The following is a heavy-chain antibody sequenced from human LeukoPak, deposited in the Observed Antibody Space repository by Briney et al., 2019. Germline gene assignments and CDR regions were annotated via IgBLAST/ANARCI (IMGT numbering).Heavy chain of an antibody. CDR2: ISSSGSTK. J-gene: IGHJ4*02. CDR3: ARGERWLLPPTDY. D-gene: IGHD5-24*01. V-gene: IGHV3-48*03. Sequence: GGSLRLSCAASGFSFGSYEMNWVRQAPGKGLEWVSYISSSGSTKYYADSVKGRFTISRDNARNSLYLQMNSLRADDTAVYYCARGERWLLPPTDYWGQGTLVTVSS. CDR1: GFSFGSYE.